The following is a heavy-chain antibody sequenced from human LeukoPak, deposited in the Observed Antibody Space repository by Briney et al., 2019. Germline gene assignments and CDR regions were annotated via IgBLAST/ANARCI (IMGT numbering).Heavy chain of an antibody. J-gene: IGHJ6*02. CDR3: AGYYLGV. CDR1: GFTISRYW. D-gene: IGHD3-10*01. Sequence: PGVPLRLPCAACGFTISRYWMHWVRQAPGMGLVWVSRISSDGSSTTYADSVKGRFTISRDNAKNTLYLQMNSLRAEDTAVYYCAGYYLGVWGQGTTVTVSS. V-gene: IGHV3-74*01. CDR2: ISSDGSST.